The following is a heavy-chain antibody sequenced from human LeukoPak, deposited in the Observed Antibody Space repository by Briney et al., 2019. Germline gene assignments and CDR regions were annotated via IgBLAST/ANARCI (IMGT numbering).Heavy chain of an antibody. V-gene: IGHV1-46*01. CDR1: GYTFTSYY. CDR2: INPSGGST. Sequence: ASVKVSCKASGYTFTSYYVHWVRQAPGQGVEWMGIINPSGGSTNYAQKFQGRVTMTTDTSTSTAYMELRSLRSDDTAVYYCARALWTGYSSSWYSYFDYWGQGTLVTVSS. D-gene: IGHD6-13*01. CDR3: ARALWTGYSSSWYSYFDY. J-gene: IGHJ4*02.